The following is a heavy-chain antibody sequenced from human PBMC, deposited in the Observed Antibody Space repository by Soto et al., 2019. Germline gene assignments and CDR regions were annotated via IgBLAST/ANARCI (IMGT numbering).Heavy chain of an antibody. J-gene: IGHJ5*02. Sequence: GGSLRLSCAASGFTFSRYWMTWVRQAPGKGLEWVANINQDVSQKLYVDSVRGRFTISRDDAKNSVYLQMNNLRAEDTAMYYCARSPDLRWFDPWGQGTLVTVSS. CDR1: GFTFSRYW. CDR2: INQDVSQK. CDR3: ARSPDLRWFDP. V-gene: IGHV3-7*03.